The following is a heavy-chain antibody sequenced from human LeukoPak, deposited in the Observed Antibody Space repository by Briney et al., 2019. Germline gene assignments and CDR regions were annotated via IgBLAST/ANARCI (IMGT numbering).Heavy chain of an antibody. J-gene: IGHJ4*02. CDR1: GFTFSSYG. D-gene: IGHD3-3*01. CDR3: AKIITTYFDY. V-gene: IGHV3-30*02. Sequence: GGSLRLSCAASGFTFSSYGMHWVRQAPGKGLEWVAFIRYDGSNKYNADSVKGRFAISRDNSKNTLYLQMNSLRAEDTAVYYCAKIITTYFDYWGQGTLVTVSS. CDR2: IRYDGSNK.